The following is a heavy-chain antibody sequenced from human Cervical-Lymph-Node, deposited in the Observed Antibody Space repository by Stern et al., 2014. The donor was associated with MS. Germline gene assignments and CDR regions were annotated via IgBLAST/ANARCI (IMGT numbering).Heavy chain of an antibody. J-gene: IGHJ4*02. Sequence: VQLVQSGAEVKKPGSSVKISCKASGGTFSSFSISWVRQAPGQGLVWMGGIIPVLGTTNYAQTFQGKLTLAADESTSTVYMELSSLRFEDTAVYFCARDALGRGPFDSWGQGTLVTVSS. CDR3: ARDALGRGPFDS. CDR2: IIPVLGTT. CDR1: GGTFSSFS. V-gene: IGHV1-69*01. D-gene: IGHD5-12*01.